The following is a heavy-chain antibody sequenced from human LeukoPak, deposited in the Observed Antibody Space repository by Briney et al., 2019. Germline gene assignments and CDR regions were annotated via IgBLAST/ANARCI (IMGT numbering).Heavy chain of an antibody. CDR3: AKAPVTTCSGAYCYPFDY. D-gene: IGHD2-21*01. V-gene: IGHV3-23*01. J-gene: IGHJ4*02. CDR2: ISVSGNT. CDR1: GFTFSTYG. Sequence: GGSLRLSCAASGFTFSTYGMSWVRQAPGKGLEWVSAISVSGNTYHADSVKGRFTISRDSSKNTLYLQMNRLRAEDAAVYYCAKAPVTTCSGAYCYPFDYWGQGTLVTVSS.